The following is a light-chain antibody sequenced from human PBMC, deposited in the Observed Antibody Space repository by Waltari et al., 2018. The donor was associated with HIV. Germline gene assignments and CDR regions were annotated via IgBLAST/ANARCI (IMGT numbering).Light chain of an antibody. J-gene: IGLJ1*01. CDR1: RSNIGGNF. CDR3: ASWDDSLPGHV. Sequence: QSVLTQPPSVSATPGQPIHISCSGRRSNIGGNFFFWYQQVATTAPRLLVYSNDPRPSGVSDRFSGFRLGTSASLAISGLRSEDEGNYYCASWDDSLPGHVFGTGT. V-gene: IGLV1-47*01. CDR2: SND.